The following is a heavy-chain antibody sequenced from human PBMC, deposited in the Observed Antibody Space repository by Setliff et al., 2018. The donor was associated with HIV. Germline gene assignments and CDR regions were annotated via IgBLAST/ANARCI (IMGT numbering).Heavy chain of an antibody. V-gene: IGHV4-28*05. CDR3: ARSTSGSQRGAFDV. Sequence: SETLSLTCAVSGYSISDTNWWGWIRQPPGKGLEWIGYIYYSGNIYYNPSLKSRVTMSVDTSKNQFSLKLRSVSAVDTAVYYCARSTSGSQRGAFDVWGQGTMVTVSS. J-gene: IGHJ3*01. D-gene: IGHD6-25*01. CDR1: GYSISDTNW. CDR2: IYYSGNI.